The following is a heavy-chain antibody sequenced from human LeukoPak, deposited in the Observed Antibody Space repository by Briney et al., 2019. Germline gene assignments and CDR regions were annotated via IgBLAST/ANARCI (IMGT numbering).Heavy chain of an antibody. D-gene: IGHD1-7*01. CDR1: GDSVVNGDW. CDR3: AREWNYVIDS. V-gene: IGHV4/OR15-8*02. J-gene: IGHJ5*01. CDR2: VSHSGYT. Sequence: SETLSLTCDVSGDSVVNGDWWTWVRQPPGKGLEWIGEVSHSGYTNYNPSLESRVAISIDKSNNHFSLTLRSVSAADTAVYYCAREWNYVIDSWGQGTLVTVSS.